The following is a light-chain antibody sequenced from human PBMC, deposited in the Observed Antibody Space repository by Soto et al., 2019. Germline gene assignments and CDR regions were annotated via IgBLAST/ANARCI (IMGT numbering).Light chain of an antibody. V-gene: IGKV1-5*03. Sequence: NKMAQFTCSFPASVGDSVTITCRASQTISSWLAWYQQKPGKAPKLLIYKASTLKSGVPSRFSGSGSGTEFTLTISSLQPYDFATYYSQHYNSYSEAFGQGTKVDVK. CDR1: QTISSW. J-gene: IGKJ1*01. CDR2: KAS. CDR3: QHYNSYSEA.